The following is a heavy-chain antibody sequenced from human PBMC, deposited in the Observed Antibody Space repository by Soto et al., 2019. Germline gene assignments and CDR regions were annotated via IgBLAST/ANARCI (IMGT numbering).Heavy chain of an antibody. CDR1: GFTFSTYA. Sequence: EVQLLESGGGLVQPGGSLRLSCAASGFTFSTYAMSWVRQAPGKGLEWVSGLSGSGGSTNYADSVKGRFTISRDSSMNALDLQTSCMRAEDTAVYYCANHREGSASYAGDYWGQGTLVTVSS. V-gene: IGHV3-23*01. CDR3: ANHREGSASYAGDY. D-gene: IGHD3-10*01. CDR2: LSGSGGST. J-gene: IGHJ4*02.